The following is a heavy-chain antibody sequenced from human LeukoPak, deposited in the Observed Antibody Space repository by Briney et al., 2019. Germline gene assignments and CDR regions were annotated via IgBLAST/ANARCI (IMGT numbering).Heavy chain of an antibody. Sequence: GPVKVSCKASGYTFTGYYMHWVRQAPGQGLEWMGWINPNSGGTSYARKFQGRVTMTRDTSINTAYMELSRLRSDDTAVYYCAREEVAVATDYWGQGTLVTVSS. CDR3: AREEVAVATDY. CDR1: GYTFTGYY. D-gene: IGHD5-12*01. CDR2: INPNSGGT. V-gene: IGHV1-2*02. J-gene: IGHJ4*02.